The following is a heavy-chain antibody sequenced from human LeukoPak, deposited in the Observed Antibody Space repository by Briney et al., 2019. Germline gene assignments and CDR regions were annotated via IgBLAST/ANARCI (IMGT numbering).Heavy chain of an antibody. Sequence: ASVKVSCKASGYTFTGYYMHWVRQAPGQGLEWMGWINPNSGGTNYAQKFQGWVTMTRDTSISTAYMELSRLRSDDTAVYYCAKDQVISGSEASDIWGQGTMVTVSS. D-gene: IGHD2-21*01. CDR3: AKDQVISGSEASDI. CDR1: GYTFTGYY. J-gene: IGHJ3*02. V-gene: IGHV1-2*04. CDR2: INPNSGGT.